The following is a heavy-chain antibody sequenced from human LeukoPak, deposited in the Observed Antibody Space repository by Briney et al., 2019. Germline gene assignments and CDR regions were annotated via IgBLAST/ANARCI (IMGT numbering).Heavy chain of an antibody. Sequence: SGGSLRLSCAASGFAFSTSWMSWVRQAPGKGLEGVANIKQDGSEKNYVDSVKGRFTISRDNAKNSLYLQMNSLRVEDTAVYYCARDTQWLLDYWGQGTLVTVSS. J-gene: IGHJ4*02. D-gene: IGHD6-19*01. CDR2: IKQDGSEK. CDR3: ARDTQWLLDY. V-gene: IGHV3-7*01. CDR1: GFAFSTSW.